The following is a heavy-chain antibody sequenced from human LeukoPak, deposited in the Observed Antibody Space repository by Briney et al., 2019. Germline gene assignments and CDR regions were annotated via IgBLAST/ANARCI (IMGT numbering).Heavy chain of an antibody. Sequence: SETLSLTCTVSGGSMSSYYWSWIRQPPGKGLEWIAYIYYSGSTKYNPSLKSRVTISVDTSQSQFSLKLSSVTAADTAVYYCARHCSSTSCPSASYYYGLDVWGQGTTVTVS. CDR1: GGSMSSYY. V-gene: IGHV4-59*08. J-gene: IGHJ6*02. CDR2: IYYSGST. D-gene: IGHD2-2*01. CDR3: ARHCSSTSCPSASYYYGLDV.